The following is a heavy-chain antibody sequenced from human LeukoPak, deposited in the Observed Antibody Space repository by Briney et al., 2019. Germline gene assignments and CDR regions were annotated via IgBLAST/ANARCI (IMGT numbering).Heavy chain of an antibody. J-gene: IGHJ4*02. CDR3: ARDVRDSSGYYLRAFGY. D-gene: IGHD3-22*01. V-gene: IGHV4-30-4*07. CDR1: GGPISSGAYS. CDR2: IYYSGST. Sequence: PSETLSLTCAVSGGPISSGAYSWSWIRQPPGKRLEWIGNIYYSGSTYYNPSLKSRVTISVDTSKNQFSLKLSSVTAADTAVYYCARDVRDSSGYYLRAFGYWGQGTLVTVPS.